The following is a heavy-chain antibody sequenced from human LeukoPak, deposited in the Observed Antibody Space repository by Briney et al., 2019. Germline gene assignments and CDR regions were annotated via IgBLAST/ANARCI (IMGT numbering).Heavy chain of an antibody. Sequence: PSETLSLTCTVSGGSISISSYYWGWIRQPPGKGLEWIVSIYYSGSTYYNPSLKSRVTISVDTSKNQFSLKLSSVTAADTAVYYCASIVGAISYHYYYMDVWGKGTTVTVSS. J-gene: IGHJ6*03. CDR1: GGSISISSYY. CDR2: IYYSGST. D-gene: IGHD1-26*01. V-gene: IGHV4-39*01. CDR3: ASIVGAISYHYYYMDV.